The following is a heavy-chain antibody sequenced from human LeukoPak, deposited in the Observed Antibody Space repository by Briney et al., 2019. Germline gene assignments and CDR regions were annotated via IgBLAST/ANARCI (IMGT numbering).Heavy chain of an antibody. V-gene: IGHV1-18*01. Sequence: ASVKVSCKASGYTFTSYGISWVRQAPGQGLEWMGWISAYNGNTNYAQKLQGRVTMTTDTSTSTAYMELRSLRSDDTAVYHCARVVTIFGVVSPYAFDIWGQGTMVTVSS. CDR1: GYTFTSYG. CDR3: ARVVTIFGVVSPYAFDI. CDR2: ISAYNGNT. D-gene: IGHD3-3*01. J-gene: IGHJ3*02.